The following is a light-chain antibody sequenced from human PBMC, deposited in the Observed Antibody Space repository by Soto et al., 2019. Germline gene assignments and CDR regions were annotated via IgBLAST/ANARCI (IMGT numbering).Light chain of an antibody. Sequence: DIQMTQSPSSLSASVGDRVTITCRASQGISTNLAWYQQKPGKVPKLLIYAASTLQSGVPSRFSGSGSGTDFTLTISSLQPEDVATYYCQQYNSAPPDFGGGTKVEIK. CDR1: QGISTN. V-gene: IGKV1-27*01. CDR2: AAS. CDR3: QQYNSAPPD. J-gene: IGKJ4*01.